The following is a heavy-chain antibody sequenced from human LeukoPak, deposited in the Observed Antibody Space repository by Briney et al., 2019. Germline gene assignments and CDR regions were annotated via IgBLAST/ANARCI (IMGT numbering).Heavy chain of an antibody. CDR3: TRGSSWGLDY. CDR2: IYYSGTT. J-gene: IGHJ4*02. CDR1: GGLISISTYS. D-gene: IGHD6-13*01. Sequence: SETLSLTCTVSGGLISISTYSWGWLRQPPGKGLEWIGSIYYSGTTHYNPSLKNRVTMSVDTSKNQFSLKLSSVTAADTAIYYCTRGSSWGLDYWGQGTLVTVSS. V-gene: IGHV4-39*07.